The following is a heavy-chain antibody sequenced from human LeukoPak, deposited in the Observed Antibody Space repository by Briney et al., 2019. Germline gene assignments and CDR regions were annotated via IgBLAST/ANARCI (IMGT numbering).Heavy chain of an antibody. J-gene: IGHJ2*01. V-gene: IGHV3-30-3*01. CDR1: GFTFSSYA. CDR2: LSYDGSNK. D-gene: IGHD6-19*01. Sequence: GGSLRLSCAASGFTFSSYAMHWVRQAPGKGLEWVAVLSYDGSNKYYADSVKGRFTISRDNSKNTLYLQMDSLRAEDTAVYYCARGSGRYWYFDLWGRGTLVPVSS. CDR3: ARGSGRYWYFDL.